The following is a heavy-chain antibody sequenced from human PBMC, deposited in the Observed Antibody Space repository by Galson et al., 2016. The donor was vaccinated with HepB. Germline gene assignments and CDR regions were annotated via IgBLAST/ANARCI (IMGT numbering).Heavy chain of an antibody. J-gene: IGHJ4*02. V-gene: IGHV1-24*01. CDR2: FDHEDGKT. CDR1: GYSLSELP. D-gene: IGHD3-3*01. CDR3: ATLPRDFGVIEPLDY. Sequence: SVKVSCKVSGYSLSELPMHWVRQAPGGGLEWMGRFDHEDGKTIYAETFQGRLTMTQDSSTDTAYMQLTSLNTNDTAVYFCATLPRDFGVIEPLDYWGQGTLITVSS.